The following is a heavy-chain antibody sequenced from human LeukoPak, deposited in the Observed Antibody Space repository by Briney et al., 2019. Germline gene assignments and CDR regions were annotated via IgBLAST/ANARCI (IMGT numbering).Heavy chain of an antibody. Sequence: ASVTVSCTASGYTFTSYYMHWVRQAPGQGLEWMGIINHSGGSRSYAKKFQGRVTMTRDISTSTVYMELSSLRSEATAVYYCAREMGGWYFPYYYYYMDVWGKGTTVTVSS. CDR3: AREMGGWYFPYYYYYMDV. D-gene: IGHD6-19*01. J-gene: IGHJ6*03. CDR1: GYTFTSYY. V-gene: IGHV1-46*01. CDR2: INHSGGSR.